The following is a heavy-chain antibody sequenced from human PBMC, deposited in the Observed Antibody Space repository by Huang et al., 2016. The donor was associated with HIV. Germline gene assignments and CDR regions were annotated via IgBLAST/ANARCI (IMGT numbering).Heavy chain of an antibody. CDR1: GFTFTDYG. V-gene: IGHV3-30*18. CDR2: IKHNRNI. CDR3: AKDRIHLFRYSYYFDY. Sequence: QVQLVESGGGVVQPGMSLRLSCAASGFTFTDYGIQWVRQAPGKGREWVAQIKHNRNINYANSLKGRFSIYRDNSRNTVDLQLNSLRAEDTAVYYCAKDRIHLFRYSYYFDYCGQGTLVTVSS. J-gene: IGHJ4*02. D-gene: IGHD3-9*01.